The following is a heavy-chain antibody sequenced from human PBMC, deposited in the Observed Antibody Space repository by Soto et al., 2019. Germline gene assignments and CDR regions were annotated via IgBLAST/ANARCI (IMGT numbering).Heavy chain of an antibody. J-gene: IGHJ4*02. D-gene: IGHD3-22*01. V-gene: IGHV3-53*02. CDR3: ARTGHGAYYGY. CDR2: IYIGGST. CDR1: GFTVSSNY. Sequence: EVQLVETGGGWIQPGGSLRLSCAASGFTVSSNYMSWVRQAPGKGLEWVSVIYIGGSTYYADSLKGRFTLCRDNSQNPLYLQMNSLRAEDTAVYYCARTGHGAYYGYWGQGTLVTVSS.